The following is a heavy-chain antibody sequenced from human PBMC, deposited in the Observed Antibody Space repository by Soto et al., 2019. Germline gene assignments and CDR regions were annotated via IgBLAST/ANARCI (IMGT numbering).Heavy chain of an antibody. Sequence: QMQLVQSGPEVKKPGTSVKVSCKASGFTFTSSAMQWVRQARGQRLEWIGWIVVNSGNTNYAQKFQERVTITRDMSTSTACMELRSLRSEDTAVYYCAADWHYGSGSYYAYYYGMDVWGQGTTVTVSS. CDR2: IVVNSGNT. V-gene: IGHV1-58*02. CDR3: AADWHYGSGSYYAYYYGMDV. CDR1: GFTFTSSA. J-gene: IGHJ6*02. D-gene: IGHD3-10*01.